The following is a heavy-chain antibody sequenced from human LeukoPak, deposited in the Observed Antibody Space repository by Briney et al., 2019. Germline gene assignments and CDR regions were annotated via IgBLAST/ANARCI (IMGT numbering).Heavy chain of an antibody. D-gene: IGHD1-7*01. Sequence: PSQTLSLTCTVSGSISSGSYYWSWIRQPAGKGLEWIGRIYTSGSTNYNPSLESRVTISVDTSKNQFSLKLSSVTAADTAVYYCARRRTGSTGEAFDYWGQGTLVTVSS. V-gene: IGHV4-61*02. CDR2: IYTSGST. J-gene: IGHJ4*02. CDR1: GSISSGSYY. CDR3: ARRRTGSTGEAFDY.